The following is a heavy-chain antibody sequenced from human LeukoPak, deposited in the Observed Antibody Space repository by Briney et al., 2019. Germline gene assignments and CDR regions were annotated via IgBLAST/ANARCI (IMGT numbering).Heavy chain of an antibody. J-gene: IGHJ4*02. CDR2: ISTYDGNT. Sequence: ASVKVSCKASGYTFTTYGISWVRQAPGQGLERMGWISTYDGNTNYAQKLRGRVTMIRDTATSTAYMELRSLRSDDTAVYYCARDRPRRGPGDHDYWGQGTLVTVSS. CDR1: GYTFTTYG. CDR3: ARDRPRRGPGDHDY. V-gene: IGHV1-18*01. D-gene: IGHD7-27*01.